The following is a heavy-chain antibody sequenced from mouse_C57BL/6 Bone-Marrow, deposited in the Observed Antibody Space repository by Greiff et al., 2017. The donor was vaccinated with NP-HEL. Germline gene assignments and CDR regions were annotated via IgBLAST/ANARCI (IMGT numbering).Heavy chain of an antibody. D-gene: IGHD1-1*01. J-gene: IGHJ4*01. CDR3: ARQNLITTVVRDAMDY. CDR2: ISSGGSYT. V-gene: IGHV5-6*02. Sequence: EVKLVESGGDLVKPGGSLKLSCAASGFTFSSYGMSWVRQTPDKRLEWVATISSGGSYTYYPDSVKGRFTISRDNAKNTLYLQMSSLKSEDTAMYYCARQNLITTVVRDAMDYWGQGTSVTVSS. CDR1: GFTFSSYG.